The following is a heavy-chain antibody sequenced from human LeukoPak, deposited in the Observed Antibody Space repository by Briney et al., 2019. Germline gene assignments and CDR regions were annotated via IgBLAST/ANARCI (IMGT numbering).Heavy chain of an antibody. CDR2: IYYSGST. CDR3: ARHTPFGTTGTTFDY. J-gene: IGHJ4*02. Sequence: PSETLSLTCTVSGGSISTSSYYWGWIRQPPGKGLEWIGSIYYSGSTYYNPSLKSRVTISVNTSKNQFSLKLNSVTAADTAVYYCARHTPFGTTGTTFDYWGQGSLVTVPS. CDR1: GGSISTSSYY. D-gene: IGHD1-1*01. V-gene: IGHV4-39*01.